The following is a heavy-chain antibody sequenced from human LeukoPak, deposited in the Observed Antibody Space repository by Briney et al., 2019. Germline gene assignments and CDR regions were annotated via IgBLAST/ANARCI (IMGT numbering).Heavy chain of an antibody. CDR2: IKQDGSEK. J-gene: IGHJ4*02. CDR1: GFTFSSYW. Sequence: PGGSLRLSCAASGFTFSSYWMSWVRQAPGKGLEWVANIKQDGSEKYYVDSVKGRFTISRDNAKNSLYLQMNSLRAEDTAVYYCARVHLAVAGTGFDYWGQGTLVTVSS. CDR3: ARVHLAVAGTGFDY. D-gene: IGHD6-19*01. V-gene: IGHV3-7*01.